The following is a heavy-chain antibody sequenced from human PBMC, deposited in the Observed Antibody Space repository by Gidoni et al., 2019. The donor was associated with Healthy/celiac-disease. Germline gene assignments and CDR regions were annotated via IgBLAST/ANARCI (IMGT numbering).Heavy chain of an antibody. V-gene: IGHV4-34*01. CDR1: GGTFSGYY. CDR2: INHSGST. D-gene: IGHD6-13*01. J-gene: IGHJ4*02. CDR3: AGAKGGIAAAGNDY. Sequence: QVQLQQWGAGLLKPSETLSLTCAVYGGTFSGYYWSWIRQPPGKGLEWIGEINHSGSTNYNPSLKSRVTISVDTSKNQFSLKLSSVTAADTAVYYCAGAKGGIAAAGNDYWGQGTLVTVSS.